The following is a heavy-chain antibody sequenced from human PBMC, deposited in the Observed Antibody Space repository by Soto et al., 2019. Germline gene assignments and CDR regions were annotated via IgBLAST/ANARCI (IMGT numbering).Heavy chain of an antibody. J-gene: IGHJ4*02. CDR3: ARGGRYSYGACFDY. Sequence: SETLSLTCTVSGGSISSYYWSWIRQPPGKGLEWIGYIYYSGSTNYNPSLKSRVTISVDTSKNQFSLKLSSVTAADTAVYYCARGGRYSYGACFDYWGQGTLVTAPQ. CDR1: GGSISSYY. CDR2: IYYSGST. D-gene: IGHD5-18*01. V-gene: IGHV4-59*01.